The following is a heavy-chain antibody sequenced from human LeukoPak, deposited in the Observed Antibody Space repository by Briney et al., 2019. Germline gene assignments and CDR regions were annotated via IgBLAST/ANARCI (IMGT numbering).Heavy chain of an antibody. Sequence: PSETLSLTCTVSGGSISSYYWSWIRQPPGKGLEWIGYIYYSGSTNYNPSLKSRVTISVDTSKNQFPLKLSSVTAADTAVYYCARDNTVTHDGWFDPWGQGTLVTVSS. CDR1: GGSISSYY. V-gene: IGHV4-59*01. CDR3: ARDNTVTHDGWFDP. J-gene: IGHJ5*02. CDR2: IYYSGST. D-gene: IGHD4-11*01.